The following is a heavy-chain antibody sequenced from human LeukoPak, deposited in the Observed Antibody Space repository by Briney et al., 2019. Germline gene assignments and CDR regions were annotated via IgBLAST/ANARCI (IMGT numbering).Heavy chain of an antibody. CDR2: IRYDGSNK. V-gene: IGHV3-30*02. J-gene: IGHJ4*02. CDR3: AKDPRYYYDSSGYSAYLDY. Sequence: GGSLRLSCAASGFTFSSYGMHWVRQAPGKGLQWVAFIRYDGSNKYYADSVKGRFTISRDNFKNTLYLQMNSLRAEDTAVYSCAKDPRYYYDSSGYSAYLDYWGQGTLVTVSS. CDR1: GFTFSSYG. D-gene: IGHD3-22*01.